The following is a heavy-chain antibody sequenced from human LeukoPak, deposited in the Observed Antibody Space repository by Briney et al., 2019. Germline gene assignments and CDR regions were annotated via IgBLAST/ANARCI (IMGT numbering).Heavy chain of an antibody. J-gene: IGHJ2*01. CDR2: IYYSGST. V-gene: IGHV4-30-4*08. CDR1: GGSISSGDYY. D-gene: IGHD2-2*02. Sequence: PSQTLSLTCTVSGGSISSGDYYWSWIRQPPGKGLEWIGYIYYSGSTYYNPSLKSRVTISVDTSKNQFSLKLSSMTAADTAVYYCAREGEYCSSTSCYTHWYFDLWGRGTLVTVSS. CDR3: AREGEYCSSTSCYTHWYFDL.